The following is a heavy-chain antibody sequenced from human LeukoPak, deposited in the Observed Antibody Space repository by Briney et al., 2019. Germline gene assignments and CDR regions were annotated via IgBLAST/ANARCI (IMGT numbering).Heavy chain of an antibody. J-gene: IGHJ4*02. Sequence: ASVKVSCKASGYTFTVYYIHWVRQAPGQGLEWMGWINPNSGDTNYAQKFQGRVTMTGDTSISTAYMELSRLGSDDTAVYYCARDHYGSGSYYQGYWGQGTLVTVSS. CDR3: ARDHYGSGSYYQGY. CDR1: GYTFTVYY. CDR2: INPNSGDT. V-gene: IGHV1-2*02. D-gene: IGHD3-10*01.